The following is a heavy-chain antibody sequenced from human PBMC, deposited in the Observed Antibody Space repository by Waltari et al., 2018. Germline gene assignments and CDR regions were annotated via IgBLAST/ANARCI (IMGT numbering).Heavy chain of an antibody. CDR2: IDPGDSDT. D-gene: IGHD1-26*01. V-gene: IGHV5-51*01. Sequence: EVQLVQSGAEVKKPGESLKISCKGSGYSFTSYWIGWVRQMPGKGLEWMGIIDPGDSDTSYSPSFQGQVTISADKSISTAYLQWSSLKASDTAMYYCARQSGSYYHFYYYGMDVWGQGTTVTVSS. J-gene: IGHJ6*02. CDR1: GYSFTSYW. CDR3: ARQSGSYYHFYYYGMDV.